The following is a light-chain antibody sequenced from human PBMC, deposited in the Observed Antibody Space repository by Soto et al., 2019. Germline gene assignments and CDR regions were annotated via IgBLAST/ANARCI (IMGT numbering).Light chain of an antibody. CDR2: DAS. J-gene: IGKJ3*01. V-gene: IGKV3-11*01. Sequence: EIVLTQSPATLSLSPGERATLSCRASQSVSSYLAWYQQKPGQAPRLLIYDASNRATGIPARFSGSGSGTDFTLTISSLEPEDFAVYYCQQRSNWPPITCGPGTKVYIK. CDR1: QSVSSY. CDR3: QQRSNWPPIT.